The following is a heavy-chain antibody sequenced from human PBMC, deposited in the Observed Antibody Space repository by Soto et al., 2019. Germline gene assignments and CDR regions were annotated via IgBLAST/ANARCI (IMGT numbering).Heavy chain of an antibody. D-gene: IGHD3-16*02. J-gene: IGHJ3*02. CDR1: GFTFGDYA. CDR3: TRAPVYTFGGVIVIPRAFDI. Sequence: GGSLRLSCTASGFTFGDYAMSWVRQAPGKGLEWVGFIRSKAYGGTTEYAASVKDRFTISRDDSRSIAYLQMNSLKTEDTAVYYCTRAPVYTFGGVIVIPRAFDIWGQGTMVTVSS. V-gene: IGHV3-49*04. CDR2: IRSKAYGGTT.